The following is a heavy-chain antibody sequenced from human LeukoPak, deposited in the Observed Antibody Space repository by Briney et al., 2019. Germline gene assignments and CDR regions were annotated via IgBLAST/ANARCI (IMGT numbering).Heavy chain of an antibody. CDR2: IYYSGST. D-gene: IGHD5-12*01. J-gene: IGHJ5*02. V-gene: IGHV4-31*03. Sequence: SQTLSLTCTVSGGSISSGGYYWSWIRQHPGKGLEWIGYIYYSGSTYYNPSLKSRVTIPVDTSKNQFSLKLSSVTAADTAVYYCARVVSSGYDGNWFDPWGQGTLVTVSS. CDR3: ARVVSSGYDGNWFDP. CDR1: GGSISSGGYY.